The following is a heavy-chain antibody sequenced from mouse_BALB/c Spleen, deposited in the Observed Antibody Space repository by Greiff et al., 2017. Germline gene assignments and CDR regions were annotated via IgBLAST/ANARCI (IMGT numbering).Heavy chain of an antibody. CDR1: GFTFSSFG. CDR3: ARVGGRSAMDD. Sequence: EVKLVESGGGLVQPGGSRKLSCAASGFTFSSFGMHWVRQAPEKGLEWVAYISSGSSTIYYADTVKGRFTITRDNPKNTLFLQMTSLRSEDTAMYYCARVGGRSAMDDWGQGTSGTVSS. V-gene: IGHV5-17*02. J-gene: IGHJ4*01. CDR2: ISSGSSTI.